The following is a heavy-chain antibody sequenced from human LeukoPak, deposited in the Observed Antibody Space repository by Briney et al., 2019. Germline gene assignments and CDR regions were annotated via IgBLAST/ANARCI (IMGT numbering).Heavy chain of an antibody. J-gene: IGHJ4*02. V-gene: IGHV3-30*04. D-gene: IGHD4-11*01. CDR1: GFSFGKYA. Sequence: GGSLRLPCAASGFSFGKYAMHWVRQAPGKGLEWVADISYDGGHTDYIASVKGRFTVSRDNSKNMLFLQMSSLRPEDAAVYFCATESSLTRWGQGTLVTVSS. CDR3: ATESSLTR. CDR2: ISYDGGHT.